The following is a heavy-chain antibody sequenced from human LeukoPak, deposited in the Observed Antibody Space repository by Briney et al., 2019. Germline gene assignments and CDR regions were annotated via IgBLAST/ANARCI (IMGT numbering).Heavy chain of an antibody. CDR1: GFTFSSYW. CDR2: IKSKTDGGTT. CDR3: TTRRDSSRAFDI. J-gene: IGHJ3*02. D-gene: IGHD3-22*01. Sequence: GGSLRLSCAASGFTFSSYWMSWVRQAPGKGLEWVGRIKSKTDGGTTDYAAPVKGRFTISRDDSKNTLYLHMNSLKTEDTAVYYCTTRRDSSRAFDIWGQGTMVTVSS. V-gene: IGHV3-15*01.